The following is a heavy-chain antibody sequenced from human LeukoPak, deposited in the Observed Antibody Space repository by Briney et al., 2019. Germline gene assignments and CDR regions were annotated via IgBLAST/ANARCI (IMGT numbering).Heavy chain of an antibody. Sequence: GGSLRLSCAASGFTFDDYAMHWVRQAPGKGLEWVSLISRDGGSTYYADSVKGQFTISRDNSKNSLYLQLNSLRAEDTALYYCAKDNGVFRHNYYYYYMDVWGKGTTVTVSS. V-gene: IGHV3-43D*03. J-gene: IGHJ6*03. CDR1: GFTFDDYA. CDR3: AKDNGVFRHNYYYYYMDV. D-gene: IGHD2-21*01. CDR2: ISRDGGST.